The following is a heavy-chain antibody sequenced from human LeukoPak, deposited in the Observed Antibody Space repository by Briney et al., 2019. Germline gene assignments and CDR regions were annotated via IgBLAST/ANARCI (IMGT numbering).Heavy chain of an antibody. CDR3: ARSVSGVWLFDY. J-gene: IGHJ4*02. D-gene: IGHD5/OR15-5a*01. V-gene: IGHV3-30*03. CDR1: GFTFSSYG. CDR2: ISYDGSNK. Sequence: GGSLRLSCAASGFTFSSYGMHWVRQAPGKGLEWVAVISYDGSNKYYADSVKGRFTISRDNSKNRLYLQMSDLRAEDTAVYFCARSVSGVWLFDYWGRGTLVTVSS.